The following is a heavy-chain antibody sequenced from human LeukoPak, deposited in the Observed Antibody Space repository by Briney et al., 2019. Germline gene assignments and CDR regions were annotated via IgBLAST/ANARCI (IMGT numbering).Heavy chain of an antibody. CDR2: ISSNSNYM. D-gene: IGHD3-3*01. J-gene: IGHJ4*02. CDR3: ARDSLTYYDFWSGLGY. V-gene: IGHV3-21*01. Sequence: GGSLRLSCAASGFTFSSYNMNWVRQTPGKGLEWVSSISSNSNYMYYAGSVKGRFIISRDNAKNSLYLQMNSLRAEDTAMYSCARDSLTYYDFWSGLGYWGQGTLVTVSS. CDR1: GFTFSSYN.